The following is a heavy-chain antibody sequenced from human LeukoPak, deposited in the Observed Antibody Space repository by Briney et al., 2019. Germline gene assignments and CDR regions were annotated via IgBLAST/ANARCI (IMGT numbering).Heavy chain of an antibody. V-gene: IGHV3-23*01. D-gene: IGHD3-3*01. CDR3: AKGQNYDFCSGYYYYYYGMDV. Sequence: PGGSLRLSCAASGFTFSSYAMSWVRQAPGKGLEWVSAISGSGGSTYYADSVKGRFTISRDNSKNTLYLQMNSLRAEDTAVYYCAKGQNYDFCSGYYYYYYGMDVWGQGTTVTVSS. J-gene: IGHJ6*02. CDR2: ISGSGGST. CDR1: GFTFSSYA.